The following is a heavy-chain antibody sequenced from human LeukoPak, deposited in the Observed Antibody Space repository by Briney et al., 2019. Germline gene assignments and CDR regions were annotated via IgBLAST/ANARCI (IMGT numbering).Heavy chain of an antibody. D-gene: IGHD6-6*01. J-gene: IGHJ4*02. CDR2: INHSGST. Sequence: SETLSLTCAVYGGSFSGYYWSWIRQPPGKGLEWIGEINHSGSTNYNPSLKSRVTISVDTSKNQFSLKLSSVTAADTAVYYCARPLEYSSSYFDYWGQGTLVTVSS. CDR1: GGSFSGYY. CDR3: ARPLEYSSSYFDY. V-gene: IGHV4-34*01.